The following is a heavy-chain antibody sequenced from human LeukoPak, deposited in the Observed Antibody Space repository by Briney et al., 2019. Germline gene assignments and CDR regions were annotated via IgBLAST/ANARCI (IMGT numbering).Heavy chain of an antibody. Sequence: GGSLRLSCAASGFTFSIYTMNWVRQAPGKGLEWVSYMSGSTNTIYYADSVKGRFTISRDNAKISLYLQMNSLRAEDTAVYYCARGKDSYALFDYWGQGTLVTVSS. J-gene: IGHJ4*02. V-gene: IGHV3-48*04. CDR1: GFTFSIYT. CDR2: MSGSTNTI. CDR3: ARGKDSYALFDY. D-gene: IGHD5-18*01.